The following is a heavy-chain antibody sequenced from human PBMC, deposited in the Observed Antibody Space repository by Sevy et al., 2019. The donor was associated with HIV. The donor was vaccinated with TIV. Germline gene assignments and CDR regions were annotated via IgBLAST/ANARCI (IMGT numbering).Heavy chain of an antibody. J-gene: IGHJ6*02. V-gene: IGHV3-48*02. Sequence: GGFLRLSCAASRLTFSSSSVNWVRQAPGKGLEWLSYISSSSTTIYYADSVKGRFTISRDNAKNSLYLQMNSLRDEDTAVHCCARGLMGADYYYGMDVWGQGTTVTVSS. CDR3: ARGLMGADYYYGMDV. CDR2: ISSSSTTI. D-gene: IGHD3-10*01. CDR1: RLTFSSSS.